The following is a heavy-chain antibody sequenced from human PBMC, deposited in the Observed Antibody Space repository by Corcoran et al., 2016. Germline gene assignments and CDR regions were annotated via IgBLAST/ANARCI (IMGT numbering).Heavy chain of an antibody. V-gene: IGHV4-34*01. J-gene: IGHJ6*02. CDR1: GGSFSGYY. CDR2: INHSGST. D-gene: IGHD2-15*01. Sequence: QVQLQQWGAGLLKPSETLSLTCAVYGGSFSGYYWSWIRQPPGKGLEWIGEINHSGSTNYNPSLKSRVTISVDTSKNQFSLKLSSVTAADTAVYDWARWSKAKSYGMDVWGQGTTVTVSS. CDR3: ARWSKAKSYGMDV.